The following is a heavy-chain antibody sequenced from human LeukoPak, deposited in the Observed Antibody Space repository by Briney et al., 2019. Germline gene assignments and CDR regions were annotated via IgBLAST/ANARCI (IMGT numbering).Heavy chain of an antibody. J-gene: IGHJ4*02. CDR1: GFTVSSNY. Sequence: QTGGSLRLSCAASGFTVSSNYMSWVRQAPGKGLEWVSYISSSSSTIKYVDSVKGRFTISRDNAKNSLYLQMNSLRVEDTAVYYCARDRAATVTTKEVANWGQGALVTVSS. CDR3: ARDRAATVTTKEVAN. D-gene: IGHD4-17*01. V-gene: IGHV3-48*04. CDR2: ISSSSSTI.